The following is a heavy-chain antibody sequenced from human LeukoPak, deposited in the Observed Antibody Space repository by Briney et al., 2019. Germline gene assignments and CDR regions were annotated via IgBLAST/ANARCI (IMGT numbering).Heavy chain of an antibody. CDR2: INGSGAST. CDR3: AREEGSGSYHFDY. D-gene: IGHD3-10*01. V-gene: IGHV3-23*01. CDR1: GFTFSSYA. J-gene: IGHJ4*02. Sequence: GGSLRLSCAASGFTFSSYARNWVRQAPGKGLEWVSGINGSGASTYYADSVKGRFTLSRDNSKNQLYLQMKRLSAEDTAVYYCAREEGSGSYHFDYWGQGTLVTVSS.